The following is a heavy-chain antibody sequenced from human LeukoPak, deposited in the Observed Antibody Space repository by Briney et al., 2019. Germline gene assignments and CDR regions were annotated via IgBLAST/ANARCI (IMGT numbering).Heavy chain of an antibody. V-gene: IGHV4-31*03. CDR3: VREGEYGEDYF. D-gene: IGHD4-17*01. CDR2: FYHRD. J-gene: IGHJ4*02. CDR1: GDFGVSSGDYY. Sequence: SQTLSLTCTVSGDFGVSSGDYYWTWIRKHSEKGLEWIGYFYHRDSYKPSLKGRVSISIDTSKNKFSLSLTFVTAADTALYYCVREGEYGEDYFWGQGIQVIVSA.